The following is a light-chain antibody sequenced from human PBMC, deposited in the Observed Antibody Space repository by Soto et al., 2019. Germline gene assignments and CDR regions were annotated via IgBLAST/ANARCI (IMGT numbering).Light chain of an antibody. CDR1: QRISSN. CDR2: HAS. V-gene: IGKV3-15*01. CDR3: QQYNNWPPWT. Sequence: EIVMTQSPATLSVSPGERATLSCRASQRISSNLAWYQQKPGQAPRLLIYHASTRAAGVPARFSGSGSGTEFTLTISSLQSEDFAVYYCQQYNNWPPWTFGQGTKVEIK. J-gene: IGKJ1*01.